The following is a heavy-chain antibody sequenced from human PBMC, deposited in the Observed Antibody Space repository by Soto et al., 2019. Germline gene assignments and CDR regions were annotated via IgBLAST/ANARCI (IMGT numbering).Heavy chain of an antibody. CDR1: GGSISSYY. Sequence: QVQLQESGPGLVKPSETLSLTCTVSGGSISSYYWSWIRQPPGKGLEWIGYIYYSGSTNYNPSLTCRVTISVDTSKHQFSLKLSSVTAADTAVYYCARGYSGSYWLDYWGQGTLVTVSS. D-gene: IGHD1-26*01. V-gene: IGHV4-59*01. J-gene: IGHJ4*02. CDR2: IYYSGST. CDR3: ARGYSGSYWLDY.